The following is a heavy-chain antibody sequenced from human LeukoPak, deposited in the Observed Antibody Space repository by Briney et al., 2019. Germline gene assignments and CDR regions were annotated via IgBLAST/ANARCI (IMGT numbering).Heavy chain of an antibody. CDR2: IYDNGRT. CDR3: ARDLVLRGLIDY. D-gene: IGHD3-10*01. V-gene: IGHV4-59*01. Sequence: PSETLSLTCKVSGVSISSYYWSWIRQPPGKGLEWIGYIYDNGRTNYNPSLKSRVTISRDTSKNQFSLRLTSVTAADTAVYYCARDLVLRGLIDYWGQGTLVTVSS. J-gene: IGHJ4*02. CDR1: GVSISSYY.